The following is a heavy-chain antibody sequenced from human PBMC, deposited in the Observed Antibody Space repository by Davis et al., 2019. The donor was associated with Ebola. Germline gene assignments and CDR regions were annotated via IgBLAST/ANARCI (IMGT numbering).Heavy chain of an antibody. CDR2: IYYSGST. CDR1: GGSISSSSYY. J-gene: IGHJ4*02. Sequence: MPSETLSLTCTVSGGSISSSSYYWGWIRQPPGKGLEWIGSIYYSGSTYYNPSLKSRVTISVDTSKNQFSLKLSSVTAADTAVYYCASGYNWNYAFDYWGQGTLVTVSS. CDR3: ASGYNWNYAFDY. D-gene: IGHD1-7*01. V-gene: IGHV4-39*01.